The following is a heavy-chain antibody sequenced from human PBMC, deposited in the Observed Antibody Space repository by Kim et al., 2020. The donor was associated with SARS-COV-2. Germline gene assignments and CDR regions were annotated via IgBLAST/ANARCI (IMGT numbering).Heavy chain of an antibody. CDR3: ARLTGVSSGWIFDY. J-gene: IGHJ4*02. D-gene: IGHD6-19*01. CDR1: GGSFSGYY. Sequence: SETLSLTCAVYGGSFSGYYWSWIRQPPGKGLEWIGEINHSGSTNYNPSLKSRVTISVDTSKNQFSLKLSSVTAADTAVYYCARLTGVSSGWIFDYWGQGTLVTVSS. CDR2: INHSGST. V-gene: IGHV4-34*01.